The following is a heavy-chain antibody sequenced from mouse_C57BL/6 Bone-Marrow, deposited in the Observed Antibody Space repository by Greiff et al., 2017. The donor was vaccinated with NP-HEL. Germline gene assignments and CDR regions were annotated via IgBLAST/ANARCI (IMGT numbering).Heavy chain of an antibody. V-gene: IGHV1-80*01. CDR1: GYAFSSYW. CDR3: ARESRWLLLFDY. D-gene: IGHD2-3*01. J-gene: IGHJ2*01. CDR2: IYPGAGDT. Sequence: QVQLQQSGAELVKPGASVKISCKASGYAFSSYWMNWVKQRPGKGLEWIGQIYPGAGDTNYNGKFKGKATLTADKSSSTAYMQLSSLTSEDAAVYFCARESRWLLLFDYWGQGTTLTVSS.